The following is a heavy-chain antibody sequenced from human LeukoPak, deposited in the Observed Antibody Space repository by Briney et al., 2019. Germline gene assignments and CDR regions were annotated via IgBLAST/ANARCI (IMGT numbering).Heavy chain of an antibody. CDR1: GYTFTGYY. V-gene: IGHV1-2*02. CDR2: INPNSGGT. Sequence: ASVKVSCKASGYTFTGYYMHWVRQAPGQGLEWMGWINPNSGGTNYAQKFQGRVTMTRDTSISTAYMELSRLRSDDTAVYYCARRRDYDILTGYGYYFDYWGQGTLVTVSS. J-gene: IGHJ4*02. CDR3: ARRRDYDILTGYGYYFDY. D-gene: IGHD3-9*01.